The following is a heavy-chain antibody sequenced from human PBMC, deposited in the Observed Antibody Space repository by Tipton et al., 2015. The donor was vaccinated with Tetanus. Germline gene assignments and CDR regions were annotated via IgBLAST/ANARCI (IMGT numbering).Heavy chain of an antibody. V-gene: IGHV3-30*03. Sequence: SLRLSCAASGFTFSNSGMHWVRQAPGKGLEWVAIISYDGNYQSYAESVKGRFTISRDNSKSTLFLQMNGLRAEDTAVYYCICTISCSSFDYYGQGSLVTVSS. CDR1: GFTFSNSG. J-gene: IGHJ4*02. CDR2: ISYDGNYQ. D-gene: IGHD2-2*01. CDR3: ICTISCSSFDY.